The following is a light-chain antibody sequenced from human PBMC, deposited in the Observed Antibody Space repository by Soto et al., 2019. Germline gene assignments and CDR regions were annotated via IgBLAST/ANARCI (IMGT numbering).Light chain of an antibody. CDR2: AAS. Sequence: DIQMTQSPSSLSVSVGDRVTIACRASQGISNFLAWYQQKPGKVPKLLIYAASTLQSGVPSRFSGSGSGTDFTLTISSLQPEDVATYYCQKYNSAPWTFGQGTKVEIK. CDR1: QGISNF. V-gene: IGKV1-27*01. CDR3: QKYNSAPWT. J-gene: IGKJ1*01.